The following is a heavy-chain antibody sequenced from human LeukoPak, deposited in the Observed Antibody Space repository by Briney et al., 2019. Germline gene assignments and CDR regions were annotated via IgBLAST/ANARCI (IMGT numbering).Heavy chain of an antibody. CDR2: IYYSGST. J-gene: IGHJ4*02. D-gene: IGHD3-10*01. Sequence: SETLSLTCTVSGGSISSYYWSWIRQPPGKGLEWIGYIYYSGSTNYNPSLKSRVTISVDTSKNQFSLKLSSVTAADTAVYYCARRAGLLWFGELLTRGYFDYWGQGTLVTVSS. V-gene: IGHV4-59*12. CDR1: GGSISSYY. CDR3: ARRAGLLWFGELLTRGYFDY.